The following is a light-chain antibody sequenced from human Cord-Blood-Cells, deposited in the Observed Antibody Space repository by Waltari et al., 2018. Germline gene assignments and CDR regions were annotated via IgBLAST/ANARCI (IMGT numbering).Light chain of an antibody. CDR1: QSISSW. V-gene: IGKV1-5*01. Sequence: DIQMTQSPSTLSASVGDRVTITCRASQSISSWLAWYQQKPGKAPKLLIYDASSLESGVPSRISGSGSGTEFTLTISSLQPDDFATYYCQQYNSYSVYTFGQGTKLEIK. CDR3: QQYNSYSVYT. J-gene: IGKJ2*01. CDR2: DAS.